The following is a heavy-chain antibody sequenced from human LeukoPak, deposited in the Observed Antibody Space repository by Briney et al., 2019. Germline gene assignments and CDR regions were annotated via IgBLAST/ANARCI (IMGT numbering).Heavy chain of an antibody. CDR2: IYYSGST. CDR1: GVSISSYY. D-gene: IGHD6-19*01. CDR3: ARVAFSGWVAMIDY. V-gene: IGHV4-59*01. Sequence: SETLSLTCTVSGVSISSYYWSWIRQPPGKGLEWIGYIYYSGSTNYNPSLKSRVTISVDTSKNQFSLKLSSVTAADTAVYYCARVAFSGWVAMIDYWSQGTLVTVSS. J-gene: IGHJ4*02.